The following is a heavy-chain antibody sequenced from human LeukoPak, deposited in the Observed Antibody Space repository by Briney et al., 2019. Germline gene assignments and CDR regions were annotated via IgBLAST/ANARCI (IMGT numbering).Heavy chain of an antibody. Sequence: SGGSLRLSCVVSGFTFSNYSMNWVRQAPGKGLEWVSYISSRSSSIYYLDSVKGRFTISRDNAKNSLYLQMNSLRDEDTAVYYCARDGLHTGHFDYWGQGTLVTVSS. D-gene: IGHD2-21*01. CDR3: ARDGLHTGHFDY. CDR2: ISSRSSSI. J-gene: IGHJ4*02. V-gene: IGHV3-48*02. CDR1: GFTFSNYS.